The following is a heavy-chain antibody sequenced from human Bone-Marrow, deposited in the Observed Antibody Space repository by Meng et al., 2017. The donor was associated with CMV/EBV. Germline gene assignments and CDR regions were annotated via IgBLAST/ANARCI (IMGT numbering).Heavy chain of an antibody. J-gene: IGHJ5*02. CDR1: GYSISSGYY. Sequence: SDTPSLICTVSGYSISSGYYWGWIRQPPGKGLEWIGSIHHSGSTYYNPSLKSRVTISVDTSKNQFSLKLSSVTAADTAVYYCARDTSSWSTLYNWFDPWGQGTLVTVSS. CDR2: IHHSGST. CDR3: ARDTSSWSTLYNWFDP. V-gene: IGHV4-38-2*02. D-gene: IGHD6-13*01.